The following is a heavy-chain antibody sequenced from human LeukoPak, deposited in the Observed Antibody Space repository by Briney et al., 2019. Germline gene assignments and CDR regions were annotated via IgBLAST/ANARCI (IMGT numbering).Heavy chain of an antibody. CDR3: ARDTRNYYDSSGLSFDP. J-gene: IGHJ5*02. V-gene: IGHV4-59*12. D-gene: IGHD3-22*01. Sequence: SETLSLTCTVSGGSISSYYWSWIRQPPGKGLEWIGYIYYSGSTNYNPSLKSRVTISVDTSKNQFSLKLNSVTAADAAVYYCARDTRNYYDSSGLSFDPWGQGTLVTVSS. CDR1: GGSISSYY. CDR2: IYYSGST.